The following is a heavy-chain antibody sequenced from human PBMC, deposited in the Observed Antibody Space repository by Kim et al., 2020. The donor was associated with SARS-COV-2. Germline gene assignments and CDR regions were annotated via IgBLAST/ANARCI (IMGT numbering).Heavy chain of an antibody. CDR1: GGSISSYY. V-gene: IGHV4-59*08. D-gene: IGHD2-15*01. J-gene: IGHJ4*02. Sequence: SETLSLTCSVFGGSISSYYWSWIRQPPGKGLEWIGYLYYSGSTNYNPSLKSRVTISVDTSKNQFSLKLSFVPAADTAMVYCVGLGCSATSWTTIAYWGQG. CDR3: VGLGCSATSWTTIAY. CDR2: LYYSGST.